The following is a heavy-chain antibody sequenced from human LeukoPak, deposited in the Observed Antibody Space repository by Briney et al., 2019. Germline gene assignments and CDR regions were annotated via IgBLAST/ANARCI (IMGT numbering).Heavy chain of an antibody. D-gene: IGHD3-16*02. CDR3: ANSRSAYYDYVWGSYRQPHFFDY. J-gene: IGHJ4*02. CDR1: GFTFDDYA. Sequence: GGSLRLSCAASGFTFDDYAMYWVRQAPGKGLEWVSGITGSGGNRYYADSVKGRFTISRDNSKNTLYLQMNSLRAEDTAVYYCANSRSAYYDYVWGSYRQPHFFDYWGQGTLVTVSS. CDR2: ITGSGGNR. V-gene: IGHV3-23*01.